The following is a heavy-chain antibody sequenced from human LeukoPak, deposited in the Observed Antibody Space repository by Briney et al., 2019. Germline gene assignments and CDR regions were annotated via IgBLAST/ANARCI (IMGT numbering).Heavy chain of an antibody. J-gene: IGHJ3*02. D-gene: IGHD3-10*01. Sequence: GGSLRLSCAASGFTFSSYGMHWVRQAPGKGLEWVAFIRYDGSNKYYADSVKGRFTISRDNSKNTLYLQMNSLRAEDTAVYYCAKEEFRIAMVRGPIGAFDIWGQGTMVTVSS. CDR2: IRYDGSNK. CDR1: GFTFSSYG. CDR3: AKEEFRIAMVRGPIGAFDI. V-gene: IGHV3-30*02.